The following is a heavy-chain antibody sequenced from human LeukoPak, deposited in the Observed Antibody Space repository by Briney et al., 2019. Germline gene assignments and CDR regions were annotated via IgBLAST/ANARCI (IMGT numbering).Heavy chain of an antibody. CDR3: ARDTRDSPIDP. CDR1: GGSISSSPYY. D-gene: IGHD2-21*01. CDR2: IYYSGTT. J-gene: IGHJ5*02. V-gene: IGHV4-39*07. Sequence: SETLSLTCTVSGGSISSSPYYWGWIRQPPGKGLEWIGSIYYSGTTHYNPSLESRVTISVDTSKNQFSLKLASVTAADTAVYYCARDTRDSPIDPWGQGTLVTVSS.